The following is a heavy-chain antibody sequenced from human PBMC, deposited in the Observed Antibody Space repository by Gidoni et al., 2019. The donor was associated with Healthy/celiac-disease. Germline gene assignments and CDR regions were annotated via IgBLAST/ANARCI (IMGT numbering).Heavy chain of an antibody. Sequence: QVQLQESGPGLVKPSETLSLTCPVSGGSISSYYWSWIRQPPGKGLEWIGYTYYSGSTNYNPSLKSRVTISVDTSKNQFALKLSSVTAADTAVYYCARDLWMVRGVRRGDGMDVWGQGTTVTVSS. D-gene: IGHD3-10*01. CDR1: GGSISSYY. CDR3: ARDLWMVRGVRRGDGMDV. CDR2: TYYSGST. V-gene: IGHV4-59*01. J-gene: IGHJ6*02.